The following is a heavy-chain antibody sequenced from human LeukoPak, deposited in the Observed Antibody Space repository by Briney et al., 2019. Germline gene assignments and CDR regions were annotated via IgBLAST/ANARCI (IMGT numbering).Heavy chain of an antibody. Sequence: PGGSLRLPRAAPGFTLSSLVMSWVRQAPGEGPGWVSVISGSGGSTYNADSVKGRFTISRDNSKNTLYLQMHGLRAEDTAVYYCARDMRFGEGEGSYWGQGPLVTVSS. CDR2: ISGSGGST. V-gene: IGHV3-23*01. J-gene: IGHJ4*02. D-gene: IGHD3-10*01. CDR1: GFTLSSLV. CDR3: ARDMRFGEGEGSY.